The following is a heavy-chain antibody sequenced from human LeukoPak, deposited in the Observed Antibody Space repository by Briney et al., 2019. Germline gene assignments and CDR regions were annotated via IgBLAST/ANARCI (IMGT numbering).Heavy chain of an antibody. CDR3: ARDFTIFGVVPGQYNWFDP. J-gene: IGHJ5*02. D-gene: IGHD3-3*01. Sequence: ASVKVSCKASGYTFTGYYMHWVRQAPGQGLEWMGWINSNSGGTNYAQKFQGRVTMTRDTSISTAYMELSRLRSDDTAVYYCARDFTIFGVVPGQYNWFDPWGQGTLVTVSS. V-gene: IGHV1-2*02. CDR1: GYTFTGYY. CDR2: INSNSGGT.